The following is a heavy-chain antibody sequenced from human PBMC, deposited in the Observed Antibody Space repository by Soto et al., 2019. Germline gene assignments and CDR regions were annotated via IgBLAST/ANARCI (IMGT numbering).Heavy chain of an antibody. CDR2: ISYDGSNK. D-gene: IGHD3-3*01. V-gene: IGHV3-30*18. J-gene: IGHJ6*02. CDR1: GFTFSSYG. CDR3: AKSAWSPGYYYGMDV. Sequence: ESGGGVVQPGRSLRLSCAASGFTFSSYGMHWVRQAPGKGLEWVAVISYDGSNKYYADSVKGRFTISRDNSKNTLYLQMNRLRAEDTAVYYCAKSAWSPGYYYGMDVWGQGTTVTVSS.